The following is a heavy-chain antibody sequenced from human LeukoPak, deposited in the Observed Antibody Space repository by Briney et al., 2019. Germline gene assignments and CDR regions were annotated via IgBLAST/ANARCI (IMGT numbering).Heavy chain of an antibody. CDR1: GFTFSSYG. D-gene: IGHD5-18*01. J-gene: IGHJ5*02. Sequence: GRSLRLSCAASGFTFSSYGMHWVRQAPGKGLEWVAFIRYDGSNKYYADSVKGRFTISRDNSKNTLYLQMNSLRAEDTAVYYCARTPIKWIQLSGPSNWFDPWGQGTLVTVSS. CDR3: ARTPIKWIQLSGPSNWFDP. CDR2: IRYDGSNK. V-gene: IGHV3-33*08.